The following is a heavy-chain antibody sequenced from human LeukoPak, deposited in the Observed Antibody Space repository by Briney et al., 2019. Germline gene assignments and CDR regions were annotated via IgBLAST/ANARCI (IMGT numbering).Heavy chain of an antibody. CDR2: ISSSGSSI. Sequence: GGSLRLSCAASGFTFSSYGMHWVRQAPGKGLEWVSSISSSGSSIYYADSLRGRFTISRDNAKNSLFLQMHSLRAEDTAVYYCATLTTVTHDAFDIWGQGTMVTVSS. J-gene: IGHJ3*02. CDR3: ATLTTVTHDAFDI. CDR1: GFTFSSYG. D-gene: IGHD4-17*01. V-gene: IGHV3-21*01.